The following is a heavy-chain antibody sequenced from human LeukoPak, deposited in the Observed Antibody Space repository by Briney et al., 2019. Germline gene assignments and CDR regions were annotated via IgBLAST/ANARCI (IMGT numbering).Heavy chain of an antibody. D-gene: IGHD3-22*01. CDR3: ATLATTPYYYDTSGYSRR. CDR2: INRDGSEK. V-gene: IGHV3-7*05. CDR1: GFTFSSYW. Sequence: GGSLTLSCAASGFTFSSYWMSWVRQAPGKGLEWVANINRDGSEKYYVDSVKGRFTISRDNARNSLYLQMNSLRAEDTAVYYCATLATTPYYYDTSGYSRRWGQGTLVTVSS. J-gene: IGHJ4*02.